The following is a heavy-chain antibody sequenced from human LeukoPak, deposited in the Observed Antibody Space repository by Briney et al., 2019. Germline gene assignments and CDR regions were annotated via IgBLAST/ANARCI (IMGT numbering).Heavy chain of an antibody. J-gene: IGHJ6*03. Sequence: SETLSLTCAVYGGSFSGYDWSWIRQPPGKGLEWIGEINDSGSTNYNPSLKRRGNISVDTSKNQFSLKLSSVTAADTAVYSCARRSGYSSSWYFHYYYMDVWGKGTTVTISS. CDR3: ARRSGYSSSWYFHYYYMDV. CDR1: GGSFSGYD. D-gene: IGHD6-13*01. CDR2: INDSGST. V-gene: IGHV4-34*01.